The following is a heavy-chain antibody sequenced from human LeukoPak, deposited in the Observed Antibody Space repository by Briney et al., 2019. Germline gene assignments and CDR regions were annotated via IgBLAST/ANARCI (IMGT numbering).Heavy chain of an antibody. CDR3: AGGGYYHYFHY. J-gene: IGHJ4*02. CDR1: GGSISSYY. Sequence: SETLSLTCTVSGGSISSYYWTWIRQPAGRGLEWIGRIYTSGSTNYNPSLKSRVTMSVDTSKNQFSLQLSSVTAAGTAVYYCAGGGYYHYFHYWGQGTLVTVSS. V-gene: IGHV4-4*07. D-gene: IGHD3-22*01. CDR2: IYTSGST.